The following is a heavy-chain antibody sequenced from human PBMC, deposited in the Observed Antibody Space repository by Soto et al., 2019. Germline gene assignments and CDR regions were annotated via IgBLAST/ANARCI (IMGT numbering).Heavy chain of an antibody. Sequence: QVQLQASGPGLVRPSEILSLTCTFSDGSFSSISNHYCSWIRQPPGKRLEWLGYISNSGYTRYNPSLRSLLSFSVDTSKNQVYLNLAPVTAADTAVYYCTTQGFGPLHGLVDVWGPGTTVTVSS. D-gene: IGHD3-10*01. J-gene: IGHJ6*02. CDR2: ISNSGYT. CDR1: DGSFSSISNHY. V-gene: IGHV4-4*09. CDR3: TTQGFGPLHGLVDV.